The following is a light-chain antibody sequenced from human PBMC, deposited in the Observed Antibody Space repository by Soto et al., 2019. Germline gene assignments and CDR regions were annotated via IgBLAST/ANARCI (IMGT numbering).Light chain of an antibody. J-gene: IGLJ1*01. CDR2: EVS. Sequence: QSVLTQPASASGSPGQSITISCTGTSSDVGGYNYVSWYQQHPGKAPKLMIYEVSYRPSGVSDRFSGSKSGNTASLTITGLQAEDEADYYCSSYTSSSTLDYVFGTGTKVTLL. CDR3: SSYTSSSTLDYV. CDR1: SSDVGGYNY. V-gene: IGLV2-14*01.